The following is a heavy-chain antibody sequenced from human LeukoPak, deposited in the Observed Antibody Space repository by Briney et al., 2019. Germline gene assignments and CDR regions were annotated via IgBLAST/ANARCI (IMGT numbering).Heavy chain of an antibody. J-gene: IGHJ6*02. Sequence: QPGGSLRLSCAASGFTFSNYWMTWVRQVPGEGLEWVATIKEDGSDKYYVDSVKGQFTISRDNAKNSLYLQMNSLRAEDTAVYYCARVGGSGSYQYYYYYYGMDVGGQGTTVTVSS. V-gene: IGHV3-7*02. D-gene: IGHD3-10*01. CDR3: ARVGGSGSYQYYYYYYGMDV. CDR1: GFTFSNYW. CDR2: IKEDGSDK.